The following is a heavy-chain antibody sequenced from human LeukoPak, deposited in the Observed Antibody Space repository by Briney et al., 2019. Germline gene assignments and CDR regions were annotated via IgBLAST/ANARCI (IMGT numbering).Heavy chain of an antibody. V-gene: IGHV1-2*02. J-gene: IGHJ6*03. CDR3: ARVNCGGDCYTDYYYYYMDV. D-gene: IGHD2-21*01. CDR2: IHTYSGGT. CDR1: GYTFTGYY. Sequence: ASVKVSCKASGYTFTGYYMHWVRQAPGQGLEWMGWIHTYSGGTKYAQKFQGRVTFTRDTSISTAYMELSRLRFDDTAIYYCARVNCGGDCYTDYYYYYMDVWGKGTTVTVSS.